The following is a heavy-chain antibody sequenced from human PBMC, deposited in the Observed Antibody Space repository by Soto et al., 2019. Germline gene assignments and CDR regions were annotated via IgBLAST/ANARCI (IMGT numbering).Heavy chain of an antibody. Sequence: PSETLSLTCTVSGGSISSYYWSWIRQPAGKGLEWIGRIYTSGSTNYNPSLKSRVTMSVDTSKNQFSRKLSSVTAADTAVYYCARDGRFWSGSNWFDPCGQGTLVTVSS. CDR2: IYTSGST. D-gene: IGHD3-3*01. CDR3: ARDGRFWSGSNWFDP. V-gene: IGHV4-4*07. CDR1: GGSISSYY. J-gene: IGHJ5*02.